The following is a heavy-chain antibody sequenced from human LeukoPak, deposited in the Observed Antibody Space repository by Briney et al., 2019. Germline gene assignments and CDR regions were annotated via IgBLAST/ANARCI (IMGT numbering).Heavy chain of an antibody. CDR1: GGSFSDYD. D-gene: IGHD1-1*01. J-gene: IGHJ4*02. Sequence: SETLSLTCAVYGGSFSDYDWSWIRRAPGKGLQWIGEINQSGTTNCDPSLKSRVSMSIDTSKSQFSLSLRSVTAADTAVYFCARYVPVKTGPTRASFDYWGQGILVTVSS. CDR2: INQSGTT. CDR3: ARYVPVKTGPTRASFDY. V-gene: IGHV4-34*01.